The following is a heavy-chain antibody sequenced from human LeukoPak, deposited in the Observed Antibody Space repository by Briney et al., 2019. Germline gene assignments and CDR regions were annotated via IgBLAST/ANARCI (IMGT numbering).Heavy chain of an antibody. J-gene: IGHJ4*02. V-gene: IGHV3-9*01. Sequence: GGSLRLSCAASGFTFDDYAMHWVRQAPGKGLEWVSGISWNSGSIGYADSVKGRFTISRDNAKNSLYLQMNSLRAEDTAVYYCAKDSDGDYLDYWGQGTLVTVSS. D-gene: IGHD4-17*01. CDR3: AKDSDGDYLDY. CDR1: GFTFDDYA. CDR2: ISWNSGSI.